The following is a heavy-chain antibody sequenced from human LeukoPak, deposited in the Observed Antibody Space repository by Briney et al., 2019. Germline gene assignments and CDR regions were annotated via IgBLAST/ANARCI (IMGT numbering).Heavy chain of an antibody. V-gene: IGHV3-23*01. Sequence: PGGSLRLSCAASGFTFSSYAMSWVRQAPGKGLEWVSAISGSGGSTYYADSVKGRFTISRDNSKNTLYLQMNSLRAEDTAVYYCAKGGYVYCGGDCYAFDIWGQGTMVTVSS. J-gene: IGHJ3*02. CDR3: AKGGYVYCGGDCYAFDI. D-gene: IGHD2-21*02. CDR2: ISGSGGST. CDR1: GFTFSSYA.